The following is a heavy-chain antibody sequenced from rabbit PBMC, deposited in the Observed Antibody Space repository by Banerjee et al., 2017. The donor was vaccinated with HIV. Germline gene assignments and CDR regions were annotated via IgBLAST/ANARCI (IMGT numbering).Heavy chain of an antibody. CDR2: IEPIFGNT. V-gene: IGHV1S40*01. D-gene: IGHD4-1*01. Sequence: QSLEESGGGLVKPGASLTLTCKASGFSFSSDYDMCWVRQAPGKGLEWIGYIEPIFGNTYYANWVNGRFTISSHNAQNTLFLQLSSLTAADTATYFCARDLAGIIGWNFYLWGQGTLVTVS. CDR1: GFSFSSDYD. J-gene: IGHJ4*01. CDR3: ARDLAGIIGWNFYL.